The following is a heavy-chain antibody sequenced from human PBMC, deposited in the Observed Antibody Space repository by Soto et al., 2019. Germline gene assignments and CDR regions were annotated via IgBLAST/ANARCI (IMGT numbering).Heavy chain of an antibody. V-gene: IGHV3-48*02. CDR2: ISSSSSTI. J-gene: IGHJ5*02. CDR1: GFTFSSYS. CDR3: ARDARRYSSSWYDCWFDP. Sequence: GGSLRLSCAASGFTFSSYSMNWVRQAPGKGLEWVSYISSSSSTIYYADSVKGRFTISRDNAKESLYLQMNSLRDEDTAVYYCARDARRYSSSWYDCWFDPWGQGTLVTVSS. D-gene: IGHD6-13*01.